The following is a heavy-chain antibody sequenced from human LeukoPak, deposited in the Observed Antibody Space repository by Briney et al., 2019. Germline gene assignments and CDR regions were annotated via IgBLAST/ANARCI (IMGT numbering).Heavy chain of an antibody. CDR3: ARDTLGEGEDANYAVYYFDY. CDR1: GFTFSSYW. CDR2: IKQDGNEK. Sequence: PGGSLRLSCAASGFTFSSYWMSWVRQAPGKGLEWVANIKQDGNEKYYADSVKGRFTISRDNGKNSLDLQMNSLRADDTAVYYCARDTLGEGEDANYAVYYFDYWGQGTVVTVS. V-gene: IGHV3-7*01. D-gene: IGHD4/OR15-4a*01. J-gene: IGHJ4*02.